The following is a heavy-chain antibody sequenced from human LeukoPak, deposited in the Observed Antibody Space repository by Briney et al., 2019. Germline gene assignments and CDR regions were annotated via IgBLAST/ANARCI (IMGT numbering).Heavy chain of an antibody. CDR1: GYSFTSYW. J-gene: IGHJ4*02. CDR2: IYPGDSDT. V-gene: IGHV5-51*01. CDR3: ARHATVTTSGRLYYFDY. D-gene: IGHD4-17*01. Sequence: GESLKISCKGSGYSFTSYWIGWVRQMPGKGLEWMGIIYPGDSDTRYSPSFQGQVTISADKSISTAYLQWSSLKASDTAMYYCARHATVTTSGRLYYFDYWGQGTLATVSS.